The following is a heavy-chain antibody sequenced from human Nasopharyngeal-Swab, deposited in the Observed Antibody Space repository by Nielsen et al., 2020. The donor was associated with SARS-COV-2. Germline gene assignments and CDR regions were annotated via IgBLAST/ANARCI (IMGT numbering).Heavy chain of an antibody. Sequence: WVRQAPGQGLEWMGRIIPIFGTANYAQKFQGRVTITADESTSTAYMELSSLRSEDTAVYYCARLSYYYDSSGHDDPYFDYWGQGTLVTVSS. D-gene: IGHD3-22*01. V-gene: IGHV1-69*15. CDR3: ARLSYYYDSSGHDDPYFDY. J-gene: IGHJ4*02. CDR2: IIPIFGTA.